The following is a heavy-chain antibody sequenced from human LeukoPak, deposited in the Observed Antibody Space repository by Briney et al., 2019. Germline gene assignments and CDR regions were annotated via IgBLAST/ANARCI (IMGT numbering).Heavy chain of an antibody. CDR1: GFTFSAYW. D-gene: IGHD1-7*01. V-gene: IGHV3-7*01. Sequence: GGSLRLSCAASGFTFSAYWMTWVRQAPGKALEWVSNIKQDGSEQFYLESVKGRFTISIDNAENSLHLQMTSLRVEDTAIYYCASGTGWLIDYWGQGTLVTVSS. CDR3: ASGTGWLIDY. CDR2: IKQDGSEQ. J-gene: IGHJ4*02.